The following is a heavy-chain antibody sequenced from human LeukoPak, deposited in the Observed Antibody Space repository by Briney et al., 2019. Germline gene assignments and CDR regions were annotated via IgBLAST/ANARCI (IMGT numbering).Heavy chain of an antibody. D-gene: IGHD3-10*01. Sequence: GGSLRLSCAASGFTFSSYAMSWVRQAPGKGLEWVSAISGSGGITYYADSVKGRFTISRDNSKSTLYLQMNSLRAEDTAVYYCVKGVGEGAFDIWGQGTVVTVSS. CDR2: ISGSGGIT. J-gene: IGHJ3*02. CDR3: VKGVGEGAFDI. CDR1: GFTFSSYA. V-gene: IGHV3-23*01.